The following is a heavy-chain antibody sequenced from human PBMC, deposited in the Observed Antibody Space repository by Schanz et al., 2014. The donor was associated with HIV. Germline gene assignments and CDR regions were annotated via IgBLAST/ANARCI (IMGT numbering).Heavy chain of an antibody. D-gene: IGHD6-19*01. CDR1: GFTFDDYA. J-gene: IGHJ3*02. V-gene: IGHV3-9*01. Sequence: EVQLVESGGSMVQPGRSLRLSCAASGFTFDDYAMHWVRLIPGKGLEWVSGISWNSGSLGYADSVKGRFTISRDNAKNSLYLQLNSLRAEDTAVYYCARSPWLRDDGLDIWGQGTMVTVSS. CDR3: ARSPWLRDDGLDI. CDR2: ISWNSGSL.